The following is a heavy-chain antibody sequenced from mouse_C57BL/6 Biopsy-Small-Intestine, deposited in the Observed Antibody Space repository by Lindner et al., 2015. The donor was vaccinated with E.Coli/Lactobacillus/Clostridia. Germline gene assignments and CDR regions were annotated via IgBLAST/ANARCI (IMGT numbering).Heavy chain of an antibody. CDR3: ARDRDYYFES. CDR1: GYTFTING. Sequence: SVKVSCKASGYTFTINGISWVRQAPGQGLEWMGWISANSGNTIYAQNLKGRVTMTTDTSTTTAYMELRSLRSDDTAVYYCARDRDYYFESWGQGTLVTVSS. V-gene: IGHV1-7*01. D-gene: IGHD3-2*01. J-gene: IGHJ2*01. CDR2: ISANSGNT.